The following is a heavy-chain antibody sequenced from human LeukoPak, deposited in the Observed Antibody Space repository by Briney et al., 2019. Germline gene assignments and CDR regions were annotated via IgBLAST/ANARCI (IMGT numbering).Heavy chain of an antibody. V-gene: IGHV1-2*02. CDR3: ARDGSQWLPPRRFDY. CDR1: GYTFTAYY. CDR2: INPNSGDT. Sequence: ASVKVSCKSSGYTFTAYYMHGVRQAPGQGLEWMGWINPNSGDTNYAQEFQDRVTMTSDTSVSTTYMELSRLTSDDTAVYFCARDGSQWLPPRRFDYWGLGGLVTVCS. J-gene: IGHJ4*02. D-gene: IGHD6-19*01.